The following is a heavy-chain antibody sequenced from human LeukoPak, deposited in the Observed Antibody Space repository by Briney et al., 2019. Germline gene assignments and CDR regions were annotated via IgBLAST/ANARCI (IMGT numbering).Heavy chain of an antibody. CDR2: ISGSGGST. V-gene: IGHV3-23*01. D-gene: IGHD1-26*01. J-gene: IGHJ5*02. CDR1: GFTFSSYA. Sequence: GGSLRLSCAASGFTFSSYAMSWVRQAPGKGLEWVSAISGSGGSTYYADSVKGRFTISRDNSRNTLYLQMNSLRAEDTAVYYCAKDYEPLVGVHRWGDWFDPWGQGTLVTVSS. CDR3: AKDYEPLVGVHRWGDWFDP.